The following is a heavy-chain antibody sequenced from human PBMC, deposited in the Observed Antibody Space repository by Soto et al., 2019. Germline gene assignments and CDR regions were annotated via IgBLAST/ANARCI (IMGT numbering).Heavy chain of an antibody. D-gene: IGHD1-26*01. CDR1: GFTFSSYA. CDR3: ARPLSGSQRSDY. V-gene: IGHV3-23*01. J-gene: IGHJ4*02. Sequence: EVQLLESGGGLVQPGGSLRLSCAASGFTFSSYAMSWVRQAPGKGLEWVSAISGSGGSTYYADSVKGRFTISRDNSKNTLYLQMNSLRAEDTAVYYCARPLSGSQRSDYWGQGTLVTVSS. CDR2: ISGSGGST.